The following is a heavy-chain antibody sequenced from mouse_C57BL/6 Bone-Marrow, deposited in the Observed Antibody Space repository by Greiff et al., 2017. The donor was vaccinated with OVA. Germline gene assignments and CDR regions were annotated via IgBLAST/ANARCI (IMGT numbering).Heavy chain of an antibody. CDR3: TRDGNYLAY. D-gene: IGHD2-1*01. V-gene: IGHV1-15*01. CDR1: GSTFTDYG. CDR2: IGPATSTI. J-gene: IGHJ3*01. Sequence: VQLLESGAGLVKPGGSLTLSCEASGSTFTDYGMHWVHQAPVHGLEWIGDIGPATSTIDYTHTFKGQVILTADKTSSTAYMEHRSLTSEDSAVEYCTRDGNYLAYWGQGTLVTVSA.